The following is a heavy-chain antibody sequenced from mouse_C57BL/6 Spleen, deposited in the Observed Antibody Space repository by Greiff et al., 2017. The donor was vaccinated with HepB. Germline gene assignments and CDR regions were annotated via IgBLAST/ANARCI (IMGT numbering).Heavy chain of an antibody. D-gene: IGHD2-12*01. CDR3: ATSIYYNYSYSIDY. CDR1: GYTFPSYW. V-gene: IGHV1-55*01. CDR2: IYPGSGST. Sequence: VQLQQPGAELVKPGASVKMSCKASGYTFPSYWITWVKQRPGQGLEWIGDIYPGSGSTNYNEKFKSKATLTVDTSSSKAYMQLSSLTSEDSAVYYCATSIYYNYSYSIDYWGQGTSVTVSS. J-gene: IGHJ4*01.